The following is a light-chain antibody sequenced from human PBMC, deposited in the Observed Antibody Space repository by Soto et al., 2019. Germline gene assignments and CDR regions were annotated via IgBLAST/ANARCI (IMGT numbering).Light chain of an antibody. CDR1: QSVSGTY. J-gene: IGKJ1*01. V-gene: IGKV3-20*01. Sequence: ETVLTQSPGTLSLSPGERAILSCRASQSVSGTYLAWYQQKPGQAPRLLIYGASSRATGIPDRFSGSGSGTDFTLTISRLEPEDFAVYYCQQYNNSLWTFGQGTKVEIK. CDR3: QQYNNSLWT. CDR2: GAS.